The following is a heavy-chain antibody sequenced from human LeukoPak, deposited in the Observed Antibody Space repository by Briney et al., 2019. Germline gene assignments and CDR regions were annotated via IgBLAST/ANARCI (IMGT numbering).Heavy chain of an antibody. CDR1: GFTFSSFA. CDR2: VSRTGSTK. CDR3: AKRKNSPGYSSLDQ. J-gene: IGHJ4*02. D-gene: IGHD2-15*01. V-gene: IGHV3-23*01. Sequence: GGSLRLSCVASGFTFSSFALDWVRQAPGRGLEWISVVSRTGSTKYYADSVKGRFTVSRDNSKNTVYLQMNSLRVDDSAAYHCAKRKNSPGYSSLDQWGQGTLVTVSS.